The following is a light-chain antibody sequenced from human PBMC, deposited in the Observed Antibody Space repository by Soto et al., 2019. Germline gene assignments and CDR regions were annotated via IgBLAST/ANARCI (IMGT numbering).Light chain of an antibody. J-gene: IGKJ5*01. CDR2: GAS. Sequence: EIVMTQSPATLSVSPGERATLSCRASLSVGSSLAWYQQEPGQAPRLLIYGASTRATGIPARFSGSGSGTEFTLTISSLHSEDFAVYFCQQYKNWPPITFGQGTRLEIK. CDR1: LSVGSS. V-gene: IGKV3-15*01. CDR3: QQYKNWPPIT.